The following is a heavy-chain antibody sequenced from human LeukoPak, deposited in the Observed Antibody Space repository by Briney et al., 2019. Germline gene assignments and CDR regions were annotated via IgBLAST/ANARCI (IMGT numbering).Heavy chain of an antibody. CDR2: IYYSGST. D-gene: IGHD1-20*01. J-gene: IGHJ3*02. CDR1: GGSISSSSYY. V-gene: IGHV4-39*07. Sequence: SETLSLTCTVSGGSISSSSYYWGWIRQPPGKGLEWIGSIYYSGSTYYNPSLKSRVTISVDTSKNQFSLKLSSVTAADTAVYYCARDLRYNWNPDAFDIWGQGTMVTVSS. CDR3: ARDLRYNWNPDAFDI.